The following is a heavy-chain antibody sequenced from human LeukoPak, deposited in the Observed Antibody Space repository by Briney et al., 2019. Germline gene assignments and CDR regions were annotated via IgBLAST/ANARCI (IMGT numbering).Heavy chain of an antibody. Sequence: GGSLRLSCAASGFTFSSYGMHWVRQAPGKGLEWVAFIRYDGSNKYYADSVKGRFTISRDNSKNTLYLQMNSLRAEDTAVYYCAKDRSGSYSQGLDYWGQGTLVTVSS. CDR2: IRYDGSNK. J-gene: IGHJ4*02. CDR1: GFTFSSYG. D-gene: IGHD1-26*01. V-gene: IGHV3-30*02. CDR3: AKDRSGSYSQGLDY.